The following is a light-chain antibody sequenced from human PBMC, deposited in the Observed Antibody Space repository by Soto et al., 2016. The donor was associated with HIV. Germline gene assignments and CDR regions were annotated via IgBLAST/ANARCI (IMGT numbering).Light chain of an antibody. CDR3: QLWASEVV. J-gene: IGLJ2*01. Sequence: SYKLTQPPSVSVAPGKTANITCGGDNIGSKSVHWYQQKPGQAPVLVVYDDRDRPSGIPERFSGSNSGNTATLTISRVEAGDEADYYCQLWASEVVFGGGTKLTV. CDR1: NIGSKS. CDR2: DDR. V-gene: IGLV3-21*03.